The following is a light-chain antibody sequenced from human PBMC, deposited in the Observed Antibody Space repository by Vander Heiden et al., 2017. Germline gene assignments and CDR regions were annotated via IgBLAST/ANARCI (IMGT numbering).Light chain of an antibody. J-gene: IGLJ2*01. CDR2: YYSDSDK. CDR3: MIWPSNAVV. CDR1: SDINVGSYN. V-gene: IGLV5-37*01. Sequence: QPVLTQPPSSSASPGASARLTCTLPSDINVGSYNIYWYQQKPGSPPRYLLYYYSDSDKGQGSGVPSRFSGSKDASANTGILLISGLQSEDEADYYCMIWPSNAVVFGGGTKLTVL.